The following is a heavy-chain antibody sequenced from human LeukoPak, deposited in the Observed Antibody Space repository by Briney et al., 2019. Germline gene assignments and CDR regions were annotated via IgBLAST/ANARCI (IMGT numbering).Heavy chain of an antibody. CDR1: GYTFTSYG. V-gene: IGHV1-18*01. CDR3: ARALLEVYYY. CDR2: ISAYNGNT. J-gene: IGHJ4*02. Sequence: ASVKVSCKASGYTFTSYGISWVRQAPGQGLEWMGWISAYNGNTNYAQKLQGRVTMTRDTSISTAYMELSRLSSDDTAVYYCARALLEVYYYWGQGTLVTVSS. D-gene: IGHD1-1*01.